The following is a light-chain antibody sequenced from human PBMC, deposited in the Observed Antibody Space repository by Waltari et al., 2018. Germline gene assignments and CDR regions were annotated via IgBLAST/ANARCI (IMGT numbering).Light chain of an antibody. CDR2: TAS. CDR1: QNIDVK. V-gene: IGKV1-39*01. CDR3: QQSYSNSYT. J-gene: IGKJ2*01. Sequence: DIQMTQSPSSLSASVGDRVSITCRASQNIDVKLSWYQQIPGRAPKLLLYTASSLQSGVPSRSSGSGSGTEFTLTITSLQPEDFATYYCQQSYSNSYTFGQGTKLEI.